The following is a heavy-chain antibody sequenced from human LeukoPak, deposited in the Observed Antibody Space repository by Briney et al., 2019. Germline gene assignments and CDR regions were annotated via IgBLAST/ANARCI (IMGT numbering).Heavy chain of an antibody. CDR3: ARGSYDVLTGYSTLGEY. CDR1: GGSVSSDSYY. J-gene: IGHJ4*02. Sequence: SETLSLTCTVSGGSVSSDSYYWSWIRQPPGKGLEWIGYIYYSGSSNYNPSLKSRVTISVDTSKNQFSLKLSSVTAADTAVYYCARGSYDVLTGYSTLGEYWGQGTLVTVSS. CDR2: IYYSGSS. V-gene: IGHV4-61*01. D-gene: IGHD3-9*01.